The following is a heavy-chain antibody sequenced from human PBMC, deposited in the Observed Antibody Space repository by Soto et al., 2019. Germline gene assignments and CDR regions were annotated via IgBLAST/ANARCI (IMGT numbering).Heavy chain of an antibody. D-gene: IGHD4-17*01. V-gene: IGHV3-33*01. CDR2: IWYDGSNK. J-gene: IGHJ4*02. CDR1: GFTFSSYG. Sequence: GGSLRLSCAASGFTFSSYGMHWVRQAPGKGLEWVAVIWYDGSNKYYADSVKGRFTISRDNSKNTLYLQMNSLRAEDTAVYYCARVQTTVTHDGVFDYWGQGTLVTVSS. CDR3: ARVQTTVTHDGVFDY.